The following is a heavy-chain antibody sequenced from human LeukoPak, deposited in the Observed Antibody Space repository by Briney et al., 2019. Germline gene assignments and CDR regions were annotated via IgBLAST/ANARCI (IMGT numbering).Heavy chain of an antibody. CDR1: GFTFSSYW. CDR3: ARDKYGAYFDS. D-gene: IGHD4-17*01. J-gene: IGHJ4*02. CDR2: INQDGSEK. Sequence: GGSLRLSCAASGFTFSSYWMNGVRQAPGKGLEWVANINQDGSEKYYVDSVKGRFTISRDNAKNSLYLQMNSLRVEDTAVYYCARDKYGAYFDSWGQGTLVTVSS. V-gene: IGHV3-7*04.